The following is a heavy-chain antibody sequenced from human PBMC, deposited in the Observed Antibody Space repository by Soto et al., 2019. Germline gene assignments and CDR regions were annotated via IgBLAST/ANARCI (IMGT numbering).Heavy chain of an antibody. CDR2: IYHTGRS. Sequence: PSETLSLTCTVSGGSISSGGYYWTWLRQPPGKRLEWIGDIYHTGRSSYNPSLTSRVTMSVDKSKNQFSLKLTSVTAADTAVYYCARVEVPESSSWHPCDPWGQGTLVTVSS. CDR1: GGSISSGGYY. V-gene: IGHV4-39*07. J-gene: IGHJ5*02. CDR3: ARVEVPESSSWHPCDP. D-gene: IGHD6-13*01.